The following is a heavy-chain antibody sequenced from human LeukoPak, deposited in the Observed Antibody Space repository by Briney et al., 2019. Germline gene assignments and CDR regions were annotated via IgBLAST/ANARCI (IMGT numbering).Heavy chain of an antibody. J-gene: IGHJ4*02. CDR3: ARSSSGWYGVGDY. CDR1: GGSISSYY. CDR2: IYYSGST. D-gene: IGHD6-19*01. V-gene: IGHV4-59*08. Sequence: SETLSLTCTVSGGSISSYYWSWIRQPPGKGLEWIGYIYYSGSTNYNPSLKSRVTTSVDTSKNQFSLKLSSVTAADTAVYYCARSSSGWYGVGDYWGQGTLVTVSS.